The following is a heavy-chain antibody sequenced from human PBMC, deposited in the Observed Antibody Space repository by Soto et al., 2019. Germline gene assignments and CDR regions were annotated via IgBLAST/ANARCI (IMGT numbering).Heavy chain of an antibody. J-gene: IGHJ6*02. CDR1: GFTFSSYG. D-gene: IGHD5-18*01. V-gene: IGHV3-30*18. Sequence: QVQLVESGGGVVQPGRSLRLSCAASGFTFSSYGMHWVRQAPGKGLEWVAVISYDGSNKYYADSVKGRFTISRDNSKNXXYXQXXSLRAEDTGVDYCAKDQGWMATAERRYYYYYGMDVWGQGTTVTVSS. CDR3: AKDQGWMATAERRYYYYYGMDV. CDR2: ISYDGSNK.